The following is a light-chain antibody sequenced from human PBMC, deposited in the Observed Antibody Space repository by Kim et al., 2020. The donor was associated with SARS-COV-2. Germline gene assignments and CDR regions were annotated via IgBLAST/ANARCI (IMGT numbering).Light chain of an antibody. V-gene: IGLV2-14*03. CDR2: DVS. CDR1: GSCVGYYNY. CDR3: SSYTTSNSWV. J-gene: IGLJ3*02. Sequence: GQSITISCAGTGSCVGYYNYVSWYQQRPGKAPKLMIYDVSKRPSGVSNRFSGSKSGNTASLTVSGLQAEDEADYYCSSYTTSNSWVFGGGTKLAVL.